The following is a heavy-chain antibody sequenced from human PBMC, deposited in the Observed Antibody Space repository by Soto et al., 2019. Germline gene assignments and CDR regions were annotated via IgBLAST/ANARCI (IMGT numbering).Heavy chain of an antibody. Sequence: GGSLRLSCAASGFTFSSYAMSWVRQAPGKGLEWVSAISGSGGSTYYADSVKGRFTISRDNSKNTLYLQMNSLRAEDTAVYYCAKVNQLWIVAYYYYMDVWGKGTTVTVSS. CDR1: GFTFSSYA. V-gene: IGHV3-23*01. CDR2: ISGSGGST. D-gene: IGHD5-18*01. J-gene: IGHJ6*03. CDR3: AKVNQLWIVAYYYYMDV.